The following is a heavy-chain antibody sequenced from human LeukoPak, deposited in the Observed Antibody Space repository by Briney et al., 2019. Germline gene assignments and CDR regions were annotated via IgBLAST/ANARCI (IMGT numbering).Heavy chain of an antibody. D-gene: IGHD4-11*01. V-gene: IGHV3-23*01. Sequence: GGSLRLSCAASGFTFSSYAMSWVRQAPGKGLEWVSAISGSGGSTYYADSVKGRFTISRDNSKNTLYLQMNSLRAEDTAVYYCARDNSNYVGYYYGMDVWGQGTTVTVSS. J-gene: IGHJ6*02. CDR3: ARDNSNYVGYYYGMDV. CDR1: GFTFSSYA. CDR2: ISGSGGST.